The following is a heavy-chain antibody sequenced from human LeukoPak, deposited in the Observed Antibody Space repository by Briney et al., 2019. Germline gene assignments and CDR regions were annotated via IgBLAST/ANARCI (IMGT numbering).Heavy chain of an antibody. J-gene: IGHJ2*01. D-gene: IGHD5/OR15-5a*01. Sequence: SETLSLTCTVSGGSIGSSSYYWGCIRQPPGKGLEWIGSIYYTGSTYYNPSLKSRITISVDMSKNQFSLKLSSVTAADTAVYYCARDPVSGLARLPNWYFDLWGRGTLVTVSS. CDR2: IYYTGST. CDR1: GGSIGSSSYY. CDR3: ARDPVSGLARLPNWYFDL. V-gene: IGHV4-39*07.